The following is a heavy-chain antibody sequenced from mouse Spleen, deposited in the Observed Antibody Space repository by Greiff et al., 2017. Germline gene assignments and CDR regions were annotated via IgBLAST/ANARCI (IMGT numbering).Heavy chain of an antibody. V-gene: IGHV5-6-5*01. D-gene: IGHD2-3*01. J-gene: IGHJ1*01. CDR2: ISSGGST. CDR3: ARKGLDGYYGYWYFDV. Sequence: EVKVEESGGGLVKPGGSLKLSCAASGFTFSSYAMSWVRQTPEKRLEWVASISSGGSTYYPDSVKGGFTISRDNARNILYLQMSSLRSEDTAMYYCARKGLDGYYGYWYFDVWSAGTTVTVSS. CDR1: GFTFSSYA.